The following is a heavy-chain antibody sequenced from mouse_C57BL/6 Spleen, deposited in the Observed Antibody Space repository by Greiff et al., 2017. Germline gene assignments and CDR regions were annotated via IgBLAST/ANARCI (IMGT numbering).Heavy chain of an antibody. J-gene: IGHJ4*01. CDR3: ARSPYYSNYVYAMDY. CDR2: INPNYGTT. D-gene: IGHD2-5*01. V-gene: IGHV1-39*01. CDR1: GYSFTDYN. Sequence: VQLKQSGPELVKPGASVKISCKASGYSFTDYNMNWVKQSNGKSLEWIGVINPNYGTTSYNQKFKGKATLTVDQSSSTAYMQLISLTSEDSAVYYCARSPYYSNYVYAMDYWGQGTSVTVSS.